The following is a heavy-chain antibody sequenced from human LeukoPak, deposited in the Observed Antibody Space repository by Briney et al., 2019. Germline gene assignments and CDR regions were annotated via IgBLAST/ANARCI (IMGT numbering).Heavy chain of an antibody. Sequence: PGGSLRLSCAVSGFTFSSYSMNWVRQAPGKGLEWVSYISSSSSTIYYADSVKGRFTISRDNAKNSLYLQMNSLRDEDTAVYYCARSPVAGTHHFDYWGQGTLVTVSS. J-gene: IGHJ4*02. D-gene: IGHD6-19*01. V-gene: IGHV3-48*02. CDR1: GFTFSSYS. CDR3: ARSPVAGTHHFDY. CDR2: ISSSSSTI.